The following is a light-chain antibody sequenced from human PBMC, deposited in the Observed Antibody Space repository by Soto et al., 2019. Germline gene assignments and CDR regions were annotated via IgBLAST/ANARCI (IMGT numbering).Light chain of an antibody. CDR2: LGS. CDR1: QSLLHSNGYTY. J-gene: IGKJ2*01. CDR3: MQALQTPFT. V-gene: IGKV2-28*01. Sequence: DIAMTQSPLSLPVTPGEPASISCRSSQSLLHSNGYTYLDWYLQKPGQSPQLLISLGSNRASGVPDRFNGSGSGTDFTLKISRVEAEDVGVYCCMQALQTPFTFGQGTKLEIK.